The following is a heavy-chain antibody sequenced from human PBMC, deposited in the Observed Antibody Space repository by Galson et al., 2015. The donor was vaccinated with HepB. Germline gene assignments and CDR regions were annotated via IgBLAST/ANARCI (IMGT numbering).Heavy chain of an antibody. V-gene: IGHV3-23*01. J-gene: IGHJ6*02. CDR1: GFTFSSYA. CDR3: AKDWLFYDFWSGYYDHPDYGMDV. Sequence: SLRLSCAASGFTFSSYAMSWVRQAPGKGLEWVSAISGSGGSTYYADSVKGRFTISRDNSKNTLYLQMNSLRAEDTAVYYCAKDWLFYDFWSGYYDHPDYGMDVWGQGTTVTVSS. D-gene: IGHD3-3*01. CDR2: ISGSGGST.